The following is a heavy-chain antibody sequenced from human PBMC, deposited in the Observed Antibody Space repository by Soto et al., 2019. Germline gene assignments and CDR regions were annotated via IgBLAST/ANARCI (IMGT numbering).Heavy chain of an antibody. D-gene: IGHD3-3*01. CDR1: GYTFTSYG. CDR2: ISAYNGNT. J-gene: IGHJ4*02. Sequence: ASVKVSCKASGYTFTSYGISWVRQAPGQGLEWMGWISAYNGNTNYAQKLQGRVTMTTDTSTSTAYLELRSLRSDDTAVYYCARITILGLPCDSWRQGTLVSAPQ. CDR3: ARITILGLPCDS. V-gene: IGHV1-18*04.